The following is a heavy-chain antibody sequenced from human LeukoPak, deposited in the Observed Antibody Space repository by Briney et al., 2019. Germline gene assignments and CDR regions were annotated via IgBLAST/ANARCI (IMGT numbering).Heavy chain of an antibody. D-gene: IGHD6-19*01. CDR2: IYYSGST. CDR3: ARIVVTGTFDY. CDR1: GGSISSGDYY. V-gene: IGHV4-31*03. Sequence: SQTLSLTCTVSGGSISSGDYYWSWIRQHPGKGLEWVGYIYYSGSTYYNPSLKSRVTISVDTSKNQFSLKLASVTAADTAVYYCARIVVTGTFDYWGQGTLVTVSS. J-gene: IGHJ4*02.